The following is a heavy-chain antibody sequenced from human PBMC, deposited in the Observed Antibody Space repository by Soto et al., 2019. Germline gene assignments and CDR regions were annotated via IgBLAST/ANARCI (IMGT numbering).Heavy chain of an antibody. V-gene: IGHV1-2*02. D-gene: IGHD6-19*01. CDR3: ARDLAVAGTYYYGMDV. CDR1: GGTFSSYA. CDR2: IIPNSGGT. J-gene: IGHJ6*02. Sequence: ASVKVSCKASGGTFSSYAISWVRQAPGQGLEWMGGIIPNSGGTNYAQMFQGRVTMTRDTPISTAYMELSRLRSDDTAVYYCARDLAVAGTYYYGMDVWGQGTTVTVSS.